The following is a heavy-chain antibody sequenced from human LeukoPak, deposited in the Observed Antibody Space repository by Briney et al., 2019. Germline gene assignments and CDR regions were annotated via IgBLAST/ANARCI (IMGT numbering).Heavy chain of an antibody. CDR3: ARVLGGFGYFEY. CDR1: GYTFTVYY. V-gene: IGHV1-2*02. D-gene: IGHD5-12*01. Sequence: GASVKVSCKASGYTFTVYYMHWVRQAPGQGLEWMGWINPNSGGTNYAQKFQGRVTMTRDTSINSAYMELSRLRSDDTAVYYCARVLGGFGYFEYWGQGTLVTVSS. CDR2: INPNSGGT. J-gene: IGHJ4*02.